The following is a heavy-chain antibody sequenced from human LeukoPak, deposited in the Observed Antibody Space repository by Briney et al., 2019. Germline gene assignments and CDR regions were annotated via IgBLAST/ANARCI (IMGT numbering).Heavy chain of an antibody. CDR3: VRQQQLLSYDY. D-gene: IGHD6-13*01. CDR2: INSDGGRT. Sequence: GGSLRLSCAASGFTFSSYWMHWVRQAPGKGLVWVSCINSDGGRTNYADSVKGRFTISRDNAKNTLYLQMNSLRAEDTAVYYCVRQQQLLSYDYWGQGTLVTVSS. CDR1: GFTFSSYW. J-gene: IGHJ4*02. V-gene: IGHV3-74*01.